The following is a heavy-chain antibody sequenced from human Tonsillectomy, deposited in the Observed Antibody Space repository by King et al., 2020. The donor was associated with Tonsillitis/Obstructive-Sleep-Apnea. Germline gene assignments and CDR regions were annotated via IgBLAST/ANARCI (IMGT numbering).Heavy chain of an antibody. J-gene: IGHJ4*02. CDR1: GGSFSGYY. CDR2: SKHSGST. V-gene: IGHV4-34*01. Sequence: VQLQQWGAGLLKPSETLSLTCAVYGGSFSGYYWSWIRQPPGKGLEWVGESKHSGSTNYNPSLKSRVTISGEQSKNQFSLKLSSGTAADTAVYYCARENIVVVPAVMGGGFDYWGQGTLVTVSS. D-gene: IGHD2-2*01. CDR3: ARENIVVVPAVMGGGFDY.